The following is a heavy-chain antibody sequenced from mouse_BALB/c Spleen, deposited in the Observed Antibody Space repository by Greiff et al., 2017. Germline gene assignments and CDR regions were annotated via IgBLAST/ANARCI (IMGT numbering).Heavy chain of an antibody. CDR3: ARDGYVSFDY. V-gene: IGHV5-6-5*01. CDR2: ISSGGST. J-gene: IGHJ2*01. Sequence: DVKLVESGGGLVKPGGSLKLSCAASGFTFSSYAMSWVRQTPEKRLEWVASISSGGSTYYPDSVKGRFTISRDNARNILYLQMSSLRSEDTAMYYCARDGYVSFDYWGQGTTLTVSS. CDR1: GFTFSSYA. D-gene: IGHD1-2*01.